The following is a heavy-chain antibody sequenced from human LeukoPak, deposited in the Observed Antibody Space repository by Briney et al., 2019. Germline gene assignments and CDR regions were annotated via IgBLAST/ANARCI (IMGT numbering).Heavy chain of an antibody. CDR2: VSGSGGST. CDR3: AKGRLLWLGELPDY. CDR1: GFTFSSYA. Sequence: PGGSLRLSCAASGFTFSSYAMSWVRQAPGKGLEWVSAVSGSGGSTYYADSVKGRFTISRDNSKNTLYLQTNSLRAEDTAVYYCAKGRLLWLGELPDYWGQGTLVTVSS. J-gene: IGHJ4*02. D-gene: IGHD3-10*01. V-gene: IGHV3-23*01.